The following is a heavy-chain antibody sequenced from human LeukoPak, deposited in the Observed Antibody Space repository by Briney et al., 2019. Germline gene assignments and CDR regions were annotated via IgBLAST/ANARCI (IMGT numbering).Heavy chain of an antibody. D-gene: IGHD3-10*01. Sequence: ASVKVSCKASGYTFTGYYMHWVRQAPGQGLEWMGWINPNSGGTNYAQKFQCRVTMTRDTSISTAYMELSGLRSADTAVYYCARGQLLYYYGSGSYFFHWGQGTLVTVSS. V-gene: IGHV1-2*02. CDR2: INPNSGGT. J-gene: IGHJ4*02. CDR3: ARGQLLYYYGSGSYFFH. CDR1: GYTFTGYY.